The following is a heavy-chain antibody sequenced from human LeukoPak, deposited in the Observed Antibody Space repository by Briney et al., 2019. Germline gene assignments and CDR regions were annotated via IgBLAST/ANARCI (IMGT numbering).Heavy chain of an antibody. CDR2: ISAYNGNT. Sequence: ASVKVSCKASGYPFTNYAISWVRQAPGQGLEWMGWISAYNGNTKYAPKLQGRVTMTTDTSTSTAYMELRSLRSDDTAVYYCEKPDHITILPVDYWGQGTLVTVSS. J-gene: IGHJ4*02. D-gene: IGHD3-9*01. V-gene: IGHV1-18*01. CDR1: GYPFTNYA. CDR3: EKPDHITILPVDY.